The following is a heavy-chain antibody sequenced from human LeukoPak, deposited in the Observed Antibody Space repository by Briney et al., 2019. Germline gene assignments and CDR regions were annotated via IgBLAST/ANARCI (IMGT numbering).Heavy chain of an antibody. CDR1: GFTFSSYG. D-gene: IGHD2-2*01. J-gene: IGHJ4*02. V-gene: IGHV3-7*01. CDR2: IKQDGSEK. CDR3: ARVLYCSSTSCRYSDY. Sequence: GRSLRLSCAASGFTFSSYGMHWVRQAPGKGLEWVANIKQDGSEKYYVDSVKGRFTISRDNAKNSLYLQMNSLRAEDTAVYYCARVLYCSSTSCRYSDYWGQGTLVTVSS.